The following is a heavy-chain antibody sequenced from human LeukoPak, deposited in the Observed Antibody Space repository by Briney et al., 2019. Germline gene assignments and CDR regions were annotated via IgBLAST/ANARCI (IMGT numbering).Heavy chain of an antibody. D-gene: IGHD1-1*01. Sequence: PGGSLRLSCAASGFTFNSYAMSWVRQAPGKGLEWVSAISGSGGSTYYADSVKGRFTISRDNSKNTLYLQMNSLRAEDTALYYCAKRGDWTGTYYYYMDVWGKGTTVTVSS. CDR1: GFTFNSYA. J-gene: IGHJ6*03. CDR3: AKRGDWTGTYYYYMDV. CDR2: ISGSGGST. V-gene: IGHV3-23*01.